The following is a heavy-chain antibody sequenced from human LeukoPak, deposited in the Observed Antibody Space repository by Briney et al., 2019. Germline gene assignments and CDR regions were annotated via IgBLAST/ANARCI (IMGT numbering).Heavy chain of an antibody. CDR1: GGSISSYY. Sequence: PSETLSLTCTVSGGSISSYYWSWIRQPAGKGLEWIGRIYTSGSTNYNPSLKSRVTMSVDTSKNQFSLKLSSVTAADTAVYYCARSSIFGVVTLFDYWGQGTLVTVSS. CDR3: ARSSIFGVVTLFDY. D-gene: IGHD3-3*01. CDR2: IYTSGST. J-gene: IGHJ4*02. V-gene: IGHV4-4*07.